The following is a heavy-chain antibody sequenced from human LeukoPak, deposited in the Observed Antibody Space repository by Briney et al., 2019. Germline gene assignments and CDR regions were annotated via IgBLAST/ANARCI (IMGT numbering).Heavy chain of an antibody. V-gene: IGHV3-15*01. D-gene: IGHD2-2*01. CDR2: IKSKTDGGTT. J-gene: IGHJ4*02. CDR1: GFTFSNAW. Sequence: GGSLRLSCAASGFTFSNAWMSWVRQAPGKGLEWVGRIKSKTDGGTTDYAAPVKGRFTISRDDSKNTLYLQMNSLKTEETAVYYGTTLGYCSSTSCYDFDYWGQGTLVTVSS. CDR3: TTLGYCSSTSCYDFDY.